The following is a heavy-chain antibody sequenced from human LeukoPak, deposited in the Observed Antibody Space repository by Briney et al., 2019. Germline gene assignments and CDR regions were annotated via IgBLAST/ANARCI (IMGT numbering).Heavy chain of an antibody. Sequence: PGGSLRLSCAASGFRFNTFWMSWVRQAPGKGLEWVANIKQDGNEKYYADSVKGRFTISRDNGKNSLDLQMNSLRAEDTAVYYCARAAWAATTEDNWFDPWGQGTLVTVSS. J-gene: IGHJ5*02. CDR3: ARAAWAATTEDNWFDP. CDR1: GFRFNTFW. CDR2: IKQDGNEK. D-gene: IGHD1-1*01. V-gene: IGHV3-7*01.